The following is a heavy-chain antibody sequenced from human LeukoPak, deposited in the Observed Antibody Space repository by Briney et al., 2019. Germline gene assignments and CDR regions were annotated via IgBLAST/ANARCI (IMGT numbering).Heavy chain of an antibody. CDR3: ARERSYYDFWSGHNNWFDP. CDR1: GGSFSGYY. Sequence: SETLSLTCAVYGGSFSGYYWSWIRQPPGKGLEWIGEINHSGSTNYNPSLKSRVTMSVDTSKNQFSLKLSSVTAADTAVYYCARERSYYDFWSGHNNWFDPWGQGTLVTVSS. CDR2: INHSGST. V-gene: IGHV4-34*01. D-gene: IGHD3-3*01. J-gene: IGHJ5*02.